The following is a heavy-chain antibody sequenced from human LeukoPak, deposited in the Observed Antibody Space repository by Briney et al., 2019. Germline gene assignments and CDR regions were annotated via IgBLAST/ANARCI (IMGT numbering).Heavy chain of an antibody. J-gene: IGHJ4*02. CDR2: ISGSGGST. CDR3: AKDQEVVVITGFFRY. D-gene: IGHD3-22*01. V-gene: IGHV3-23*01. Sequence: GGSLRLSCAASGFTFSSYAMSWDRQAPGKGLEWVSAISGSGGSTYYADSVKGRFTISRDNSKNTLYLQMNSPRAEDTAVYYCAKDQEVVVITGFFRYWGQGTLVTVSS. CDR1: GFTFSSYA.